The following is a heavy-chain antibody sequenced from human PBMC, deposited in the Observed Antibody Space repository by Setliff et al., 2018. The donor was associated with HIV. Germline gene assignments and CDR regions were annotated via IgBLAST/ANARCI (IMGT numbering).Heavy chain of an antibody. Sequence: SETLSLTCTLSGDSVTTPYYWGWVRQPPGKGLEWVGSIYHSGATYFTPSLKSRVTLSVDTSKNQSFLRLTSVSAADTGLYFCARHSPVTTEDYMDVWGKGTTVTVS. CDR2: IYHSGAT. D-gene: IGHD4-17*01. CDR1: GDSVTTPYY. CDR3: ARHSPVTTEDYMDV. J-gene: IGHJ6*03. V-gene: IGHV4-38-2*02.